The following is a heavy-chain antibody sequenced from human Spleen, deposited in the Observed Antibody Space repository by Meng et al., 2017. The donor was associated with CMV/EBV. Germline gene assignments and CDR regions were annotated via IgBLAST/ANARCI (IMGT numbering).Heavy chain of an antibody. Sequence: GDDWSWIRQPPGKGLEWIGEINHSGSTNYNPSLKSRVTISVDTSKNQFSLKLSSVTAADTAVYYCARGGSGITIFGVVIMASNFDYWGQGTLVTVSS. CDR2: INHSGST. CDR1: GDD. J-gene: IGHJ4*02. D-gene: IGHD3-3*01. V-gene: IGHV4-34*01. CDR3: ARGGSGITIFGVVIMASNFDY.